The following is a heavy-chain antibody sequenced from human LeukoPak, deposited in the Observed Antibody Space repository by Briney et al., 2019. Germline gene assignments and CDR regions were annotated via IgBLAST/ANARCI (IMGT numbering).Heavy chain of an antibody. Sequence: SETLSLTCTVSGGSISSYYWNWIRQPPGKGLEWIGYISYSGNTNYNPSLKSRVTISLDTSKNQFSLKLSSVTAADTAVYYCAGGCSAGTPHNWFDPWGQGTLVTVSS. CDR2: ISYSGNT. J-gene: IGHJ5*02. D-gene: IGHD6-13*01. CDR1: GGSISSYY. CDR3: AGGCSAGTPHNWFDP. V-gene: IGHV4-59*01.